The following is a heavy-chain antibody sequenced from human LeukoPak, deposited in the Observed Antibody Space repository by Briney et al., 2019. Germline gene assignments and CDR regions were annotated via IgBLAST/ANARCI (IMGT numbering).Heavy chain of an antibody. CDR3: ARRRVVTPVFDY. Sequence: SETLSLTCTVSGGSISSHYWSWIRQPPGKGLEWIGYIYNSGSTNYNPSLKSRVTISVDTSKNQFSLKLSSVTAADTAVYYCARRRVVTPVFDYWGQGTLVTVSS. CDR1: GGSISSHY. J-gene: IGHJ4*02. CDR2: IYNSGST. V-gene: IGHV4-59*08. D-gene: IGHD4-23*01.